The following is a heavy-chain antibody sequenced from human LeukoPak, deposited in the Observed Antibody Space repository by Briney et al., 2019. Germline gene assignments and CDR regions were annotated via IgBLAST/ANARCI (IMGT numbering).Heavy chain of an antibody. D-gene: IGHD3-10*01. V-gene: IGHV4-59*08. CDR3: ARYYYGSGSYQFDY. CDR1: GGSISSNY. Sequence: SETLSLTCTVSGGSISSNYWSWIRHPPGKGQDLIGYINFSGSTDQNPSLKSRVTISVDTSKNQFSLKLSSVTAADTAIYYCARYYYGSGSYQFDYWGQGTLVTVSS. J-gene: IGHJ4*02. CDR2: INFSGST.